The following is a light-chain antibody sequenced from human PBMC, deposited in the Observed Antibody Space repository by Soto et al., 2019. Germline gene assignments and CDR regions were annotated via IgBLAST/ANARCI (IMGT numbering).Light chain of an antibody. Sequence: DIVLTQSPGTLSLSPGERATLSCRASQSVSSNHLAWYQQKPGQAPRLLIYGASSRATDIPDRFSGSGSGTDFTLTISRLEPVDSAVYYCQQYGSSPTTFGQGTKVDIK. CDR2: GAS. CDR1: QSVSSNH. CDR3: QQYGSSPTT. V-gene: IGKV3-20*01. J-gene: IGKJ1*01.